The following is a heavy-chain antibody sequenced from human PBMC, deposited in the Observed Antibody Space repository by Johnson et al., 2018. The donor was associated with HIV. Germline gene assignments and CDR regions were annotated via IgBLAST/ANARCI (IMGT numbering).Heavy chain of an antibody. D-gene: IGHD6-6*01. CDR3: TKDLYLGLWDSTSSRGFDV. CDR1: GFTFDDYA. CDR2: ISWNSGSI. V-gene: IGHV3-9*01. Sequence: VQLVESGGGLVQPGRSLRLSCTASGFTFDDYAMHWVRQAPGKGPEWVSGISWNSGSIDYAASVKGRFTISRDNAKNSLFLHMNSLRPEDTALYYCTKDLYLGLWDSTSSRGFDVWGQGTMVTVSS. J-gene: IGHJ3*01.